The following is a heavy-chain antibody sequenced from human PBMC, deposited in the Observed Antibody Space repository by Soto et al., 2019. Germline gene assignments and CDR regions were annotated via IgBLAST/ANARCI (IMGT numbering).Heavy chain of an antibody. CDR3: ASWRFAGAYSSRAEQDWGWGYYYYGMDV. D-gene: IGHD6-13*01. CDR2: INHSGST. Sequence: SETLSLTCAVYGGSFSGYYWSWIRQPPGKGLEWIGEINHSGSTNYNPSLKSRVTISVDTSKNQFSLKLSSVTAADTAVYYCASWRFAGAYSSRAEQDWGWGYYYYGMDVWGQGTTVTVSS. J-gene: IGHJ6*02. V-gene: IGHV4-34*01. CDR1: GGSFSGYY.